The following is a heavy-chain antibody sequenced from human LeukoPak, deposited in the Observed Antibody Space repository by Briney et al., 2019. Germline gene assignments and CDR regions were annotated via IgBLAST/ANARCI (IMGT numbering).Heavy chain of an antibody. CDR1: VFSFSDYY. CDR3: VGYSWDYGDFLDY. Sequence: NPGGSLRLSCAASVFSFSDYYMSWIRQAPGKGLEWVSYISRFGTPMYYAESVKGRFIISSDNANNSLYLQMNSLRVEGTAIYHCVGYSWDYGDFLDYWGQGVLVTVSS. J-gene: IGHJ4*02. CDR2: ISRFGTPM. V-gene: IGHV3-11*04. D-gene: IGHD4-17*01.